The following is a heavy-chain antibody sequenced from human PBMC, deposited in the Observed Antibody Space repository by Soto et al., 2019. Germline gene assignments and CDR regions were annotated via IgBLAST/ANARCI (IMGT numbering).Heavy chain of an antibody. CDR2: IYHSGTT. CDR1: GGSISSGGYS. J-gene: IGHJ6*02. D-gene: IGHD4-17*01. CDR3: ARAHYGDYGYGIDV. V-gene: IGHV4-30-2*01. Sequence: QLQLQESGSGLVKPSQTLSLTCAVSGGSISSGGYSWSWIRQPPGKGLEWIGYIYHSGTTYYNPSLKSRVTISVDRSKNQFSLKLSSVTAADTAVYYCARAHYGDYGYGIDVWGQGTTVTVSS.